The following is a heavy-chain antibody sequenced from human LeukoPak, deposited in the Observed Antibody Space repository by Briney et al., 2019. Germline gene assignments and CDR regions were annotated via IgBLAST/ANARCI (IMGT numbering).Heavy chain of an antibody. V-gene: IGHV6-1*01. CDR3: AGSHSSTWYPDC. J-gene: IGHJ4*02. Sequence: SQTLSLTCAIPRDRVSSNSATWNWIRQSPSRGLEWLGRTYYSSKWYNEYAVSVKSRITINPDTSKNQFSLQVNSVTPEDTAVYYCAGSHSSTWYPDCWGQGTLVTVSS. CDR2: TYYSSKWYN. D-gene: IGHD6-13*01. CDR1: RDRVSSNSAT.